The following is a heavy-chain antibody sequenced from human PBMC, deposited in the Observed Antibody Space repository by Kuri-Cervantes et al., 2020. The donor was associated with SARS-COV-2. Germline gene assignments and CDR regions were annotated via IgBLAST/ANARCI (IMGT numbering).Heavy chain of an antibody. CDR1: GGSISSSSYY. V-gene: IGHV4-39*07. J-gene: IGHJ6*03. CDR3: ALRTLPWYYYYMDV. D-gene: IGHD3/OR15-3a*01. Sequence: SETLSLTCTVSGGSISSSSYYWGWIRQPPGKGLEWIGSIYYSGSTYYNPSLKSRVTISVDTSKNQFSLKLSSGTAADTAVYYCALRTLPWYYYYMDVWGKGTTVTVSS. CDR2: IYYSGST.